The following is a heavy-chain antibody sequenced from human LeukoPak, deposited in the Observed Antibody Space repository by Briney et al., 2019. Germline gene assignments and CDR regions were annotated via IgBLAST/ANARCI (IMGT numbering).Heavy chain of an antibody. CDR1: GGSFSGYY. Sequence: SETLSLTCAVYGGSFSGYYWSWIHQPPGKGLEWIGEINHSGSTNYNPSLKSRVTISVDTSKNQFSLKLSSVTAADTAVYYCARERRASVAGPPYYYYYGMDVWGQGTTVTVSS. D-gene: IGHD6-19*01. V-gene: IGHV4-34*01. CDR2: INHSGST. J-gene: IGHJ6*02. CDR3: ARERRASVAGPPYYYYYGMDV.